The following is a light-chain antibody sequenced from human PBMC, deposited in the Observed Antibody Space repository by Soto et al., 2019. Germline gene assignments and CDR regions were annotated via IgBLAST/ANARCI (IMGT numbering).Light chain of an antibody. CDR2: KVS. J-gene: IGLJ1*01. CDR1: SSDIGSYHL. Sequence: QSALTQPASVSGSPGESITISCTGTSSDIGSYHLVSWYQHQSGKAPKLIIYKVSQWPSGVSDRFSASKSGNTASLTIAGLQAEGEADYYCCSYARSNCAYVFGTGTKVTVL. CDR3: CSYARSNCAYV. V-gene: IGLV2-23*02.